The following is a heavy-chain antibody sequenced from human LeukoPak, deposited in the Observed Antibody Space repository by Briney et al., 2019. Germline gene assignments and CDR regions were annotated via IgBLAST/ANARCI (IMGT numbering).Heavy chain of an antibody. D-gene: IGHD1-1*01. CDR2: ISFDGNKK. CDR1: GFVFKTYG. J-gene: IGHJ4*02. V-gene: IGHV3-30*19. Sequence: PGGSLRLSCAASGFVFKTYGMHWVRQAPGKGLEWLAVISFDGNKKYYADSVKGRFTISRDNSKNTLYLQTNSLRAEDTAVYYCARGSLQLERRPLDYWGQGTLLTVSS. CDR3: ARGSLQLERRPLDY.